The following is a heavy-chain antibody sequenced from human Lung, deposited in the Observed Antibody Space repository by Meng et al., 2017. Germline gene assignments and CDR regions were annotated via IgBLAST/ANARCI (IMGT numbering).Heavy chain of an antibody. Sequence: QLPLQESGPRLVPPSGTLSLACAVSGDSITRTQWWSWLRQTPGKGLEWIGEISHSGSTVYRPSLQGRVSISLDKSNNEFSLKLTSVTAADTAVYYCARETLRELGLFHYWGQGILVTVSS. J-gene: IGHJ4*02. V-gene: IGHV4-4*02. D-gene: IGHD1-7*01. CDR3: ARETLRELGLFHY. CDR2: ISHSGST. CDR1: GDSITRTQW.